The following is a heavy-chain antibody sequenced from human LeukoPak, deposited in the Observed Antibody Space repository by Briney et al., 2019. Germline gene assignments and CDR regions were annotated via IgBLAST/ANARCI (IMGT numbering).Heavy chain of an antibody. D-gene: IGHD2-2*02. CDR2: INQARSEK. V-gene: IGHV3-7*01. CDR1: GLRFSSYW. Sequence: PGGSLRLSCAPSGLRFSSYWTSCGRHAPGKRLEWVANINQARSEKNYVDSVKGRFTISRDNSKNTLYLQMNSLRAEDTAVYYCAKGQGVCLTSCYTRSDWYFDLWGRGTLVTVSS. CDR3: AKGQGVCLTSCYTRSDWYFDL. J-gene: IGHJ2*01.